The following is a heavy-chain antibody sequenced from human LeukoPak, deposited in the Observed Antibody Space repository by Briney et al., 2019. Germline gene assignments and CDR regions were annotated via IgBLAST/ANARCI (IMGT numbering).Heavy chain of an antibody. CDR2: IIPIFGTA. J-gene: IGHJ2*01. CDR3: ARSARSGYTYYWYFDL. D-gene: IGHD3-3*01. Sequence: ASVKVSCKASGYTFTSYGISWVRQAPGQGLEWMGGIIPIFGTANYAQKFQGRVTIAADKSTSTAYMELSSLRSEDTAVYYCARSARSGYTYYWYFDLWGRGTLLTVSS. CDR1: GYTFTSYG. V-gene: IGHV1-69*06.